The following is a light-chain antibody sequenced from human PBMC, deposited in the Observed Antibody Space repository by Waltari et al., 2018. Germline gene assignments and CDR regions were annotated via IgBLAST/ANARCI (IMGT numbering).Light chain of an antibody. CDR3: YSAADNDLGV. V-gene: IGLV3-27*01. CDR2: KDT. J-gene: IGLJ3*02. Sequence: SFELTQTSSLSVSPGQTVRITCSGDVLANKSARWFQQKPGQAPILIISKDTERPSGIPERLSGSSSGTTVTLTISGAQVEDEADYYCYSAADNDLGVFGGGTKLTVL. CDR1: VLANKS.